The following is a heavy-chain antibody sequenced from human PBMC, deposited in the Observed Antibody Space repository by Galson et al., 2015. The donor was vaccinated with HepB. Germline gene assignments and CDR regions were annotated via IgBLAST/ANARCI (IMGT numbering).Heavy chain of an antibody. Sequence: SLRLSCVASGFTFSSYAMSWVRQAPGKGLEWVSAISGSGGSTYYADSVKGRFTISRDNSKNTLYLQMNSLRAEDTAVYYCAKDLLGEVDIVAYYYYYGMDVWGQGTTVTVSS. J-gene: IGHJ6*02. CDR1: GFTFSSYA. V-gene: IGHV3-23*01. CDR2: ISGSGGST. D-gene: IGHD5-12*01. CDR3: AKDLLGEVDIVAYYYYYGMDV.